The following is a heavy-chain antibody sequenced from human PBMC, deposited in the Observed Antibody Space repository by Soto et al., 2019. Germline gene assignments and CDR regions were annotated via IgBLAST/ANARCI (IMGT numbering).Heavy chain of an antibody. V-gene: IGHV3-30*18. CDR1: GFTFSSYG. J-gene: IGHJ4*02. CDR3: AKAPRGATIVPCHH. CDR2: ISHDGSSN. D-gene: IGHD5-12*01. Sequence: QVQLVESGGGVVQTGKSLRLSCAGSGFTFSSYGMHWVRLAPGKGLEWLAAISHDGSSNYYADSVNGRFTISRDNSKNTLYLQMNSLRVEDTAVYYCAKAPRGATIVPCHHSGQGTLVTVSS.